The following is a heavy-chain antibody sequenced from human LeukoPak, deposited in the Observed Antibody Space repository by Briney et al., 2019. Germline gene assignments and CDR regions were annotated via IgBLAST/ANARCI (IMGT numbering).Heavy chain of an antibody. V-gene: IGHV3-7*01. J-gene: IGHJ4*02. Sequence: GASLRLSCAASGFTFSNYWLTWVRQAPGQGLEWVDNIKQEGSEKHYVDSVKGRVTISRDNAKNSLYLQMNGLRAEDTAVYYCARDRQIAYWGQGTLVTVSS. CDR1: GFTFSNYW. CDR3: ARDRQIAY. CDR2: IKQEGSEK.